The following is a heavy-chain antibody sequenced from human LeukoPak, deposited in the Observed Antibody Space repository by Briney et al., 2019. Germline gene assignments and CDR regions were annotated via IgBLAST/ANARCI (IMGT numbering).Heavy chain of an antibody. Sequence: GGSLRLSCAASGFTFSDYYMSWIRQPPGKGLEWVSGVSGSGGSTYYADSVKGRFTISRDNSKNTLSLQMSSLRAEDTAVYYCAKSATVGIKAPFDCWGQGALVTVSS. J-gene: IGHJ4*02. CDR1: GFTFSDYY. CDR3: AKSATVGIKAPFDC. D-gene: IGHD1-26*01. V-gene: IGHV3-23*01. CDR2: VSGSGGST.